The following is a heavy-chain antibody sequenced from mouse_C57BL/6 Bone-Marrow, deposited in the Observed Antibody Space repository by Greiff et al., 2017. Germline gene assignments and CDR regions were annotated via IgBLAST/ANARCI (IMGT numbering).Heavy chain of an antibody. Sequence: EVKLMESGGDLVKPGGSLKLPCAASGFSFSSYGMSWVRQTPDKRLEWVATISSGGSYTYYPDSVKGRITISRDNAKNTLYLQLSCLNSEDTAMYYCARHRVYCGSWFAYWGPGTLVTVSA. J-gene: IGHJ3*01. CDR3: ARHRVYCGSWFAY. CDR2: ISSGGSYT. D-gene: IGHD1-1*01. V-gene: IGHV5-6*01. CDR1: GFSFSSYG.